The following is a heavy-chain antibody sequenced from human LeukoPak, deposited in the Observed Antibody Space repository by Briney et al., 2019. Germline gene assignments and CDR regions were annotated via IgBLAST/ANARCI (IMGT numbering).Heavy chain of an antibody. CDR2: ISSSSSYI. Sequence: GGSLRLSCAASGFTFSRHNMNWVRQAPGKGLEWVSSISSSSSYIYYADSVKGRFTISRDNAKNSLYLQMNSLRAEDTAVYYCAELGITMIGGVWGKGTTVTISS. D-gene: IGHD3-10*02. CDR1: GFTFSRHN. J-gene: IGHJ6*04. CDR3: AELGITMIGGV. V-gene: IGHV3-21*01.